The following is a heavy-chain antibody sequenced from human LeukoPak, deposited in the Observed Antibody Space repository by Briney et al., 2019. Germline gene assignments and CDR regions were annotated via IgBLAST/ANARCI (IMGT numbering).Heavy chain of an antibody. CDR3: ARITRYYFDY. CDR1: GFTFSSYA. CDR2: ISGSGGST. Sequence: GGSLRLSCAAPGFTFSSYAMNWVRQAPGKGLEWVSAISGSGGSTYYADSVKGRFTISRDNSKNTLYLQMNSLRAEDTAVYYCARITRYYFDYWGQGTLVTVSS. V-gene: IGHV3-23*01. J-gene: IGHJ4*02. D-gene: IGHD1-20*01.